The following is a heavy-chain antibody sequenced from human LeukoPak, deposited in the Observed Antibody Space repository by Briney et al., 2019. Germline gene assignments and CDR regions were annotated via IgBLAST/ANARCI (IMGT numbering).Heavy chain of an antibody. Sequence: GGSLRLSCAASGFTFSSYAMHWVRQAPGKGLEWVAVISYDGGNKYYADSVKGRFTISRDNSKNTLYLQMNSLRAEDTAVYYCARGSRITMIVVVQGWFDPWGQGTLVTVSS. J-gene: IGHJ5*02. CDR1: GFTFSSYA. CDR2: ISYDGGNK. V-gene: IGHV3-30-3*01. CDR3: ARGSRITMIVVVQGWFDP. D-gene: IGHD3-22*01.